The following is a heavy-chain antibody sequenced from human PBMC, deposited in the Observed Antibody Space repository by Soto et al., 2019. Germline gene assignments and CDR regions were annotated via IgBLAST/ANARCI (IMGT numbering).Heavy chain of an antibody. Sequence: SETLSLTCTVSGGSVRGGYYYWSWIRQPPGKGLEWIGYIDYSGSTNYNPSLKSRVTMSIDTSKNQFSLKLSSVTAADTAVYYCVKGRAKRCSGTSCGLWMDVWGQGTTVTVSS. CDR3: VKGRAKRCSGTSCGLWMDV. J-gene: IGHJ6*02. V-gene: IGHV4-61*01. D-gene: IGHD6-19*01. CDR1: GGSVRGGYYY. CDR2: IDYSGST.